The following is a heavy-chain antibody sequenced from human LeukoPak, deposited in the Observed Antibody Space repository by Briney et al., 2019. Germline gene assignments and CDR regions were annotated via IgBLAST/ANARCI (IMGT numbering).Heavy chain of an antibody. D-gene: IGHD6-13*01. CDR3: ARDRQQLVPNALYGMDV. CDR2: ISSSSSYI. CDR1: GFTFSSYS. J-gene: IGHJ6*02. V-gene: IGHV3-21*01. Sequence: PGGSLRLSCAASGFTFSSYSMNWVRQAPGKGLEWVSSISSSSSYIYYADSVKGRFTISRDNAKNSLYLQMNSLRAEDTAVYYCARDRQQLVPNALYGMDVWGQGTTVTVSS.